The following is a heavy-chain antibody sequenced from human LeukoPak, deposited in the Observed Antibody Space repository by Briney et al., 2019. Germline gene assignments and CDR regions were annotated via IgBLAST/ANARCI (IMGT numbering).Heavy chain of an antibody. D-gene: IGHD4-23*01. CDR1: GFTFSVYW. CDR2: IKQDGSEK. V-gene: IGHV3-7*05. J-gene: IGHJ4*02. Sequence: GGSLRLSCAASGFTFSVYWMSWVRQAPGKGLEWVANIKQDGSEKYYVDSVKGRFTISRDNAKNSLYLQMNSLRAEDTAVYYCARDSDGGNDYWGQGTLVTVSS. CDR3: ARDSDGGNDY.